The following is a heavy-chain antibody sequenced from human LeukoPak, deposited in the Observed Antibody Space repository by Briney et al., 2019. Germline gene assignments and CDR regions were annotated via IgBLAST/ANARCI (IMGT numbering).Heavy chain of an antibody. J-gene: IGHJ4*02. CDR3: ARDGLGNWFGELPDY. Sequence: SVKVSCKASGGTFSSYAISWVRQAPGQGLEWMGGIIPIFGTANYAQKFQGRVTITADESTSTAYMELSSLRSEDTAVYYCARDGLGNWFGELPDYWGQGTLVTVSS. CDR2: IIPIFGTA. D-gene: IGHD3-10*01. V-gene: IGHV1-69*01. CDR1: GGTFSSYA.